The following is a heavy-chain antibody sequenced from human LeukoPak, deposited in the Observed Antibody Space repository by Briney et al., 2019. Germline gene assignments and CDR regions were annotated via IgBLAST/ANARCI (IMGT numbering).Heavy chain of an antibody. CDR1: GGTFSSYA. CDR2: IIPIFGTA. V-gene: IGHV1-69*05. CDR3: ARASEGYYDSSGYYNAFDI. D-gene: IGHD3-22*01. J-gene: IGHJ3*02. Sequence: SVKVSCKASGGTFSSYAISWVRQAPGQGLEWMGRIIPIFGTANYAQKFQGRVTITTDESTSTAYMELSSLRSEDTAVYYCARASEGYYDSSGYYNAFDIWDQGTMVTVSS.